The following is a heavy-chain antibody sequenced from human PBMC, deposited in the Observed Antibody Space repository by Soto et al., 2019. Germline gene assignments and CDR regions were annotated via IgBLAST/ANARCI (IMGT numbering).Heavy chain of an antibody. Sequence: QVQLQESGPGLVKPSQTLSLTCTVSGGSISSGGYYWSWIRQHPGKGLEWIGYIYYSGSTYYNTSLKSRVNISVDTYKNQFALKLSSVTDADTAVYYCARERRDFWSAAHPLSGYYSYGMDVWGQGTTVTVSS. CDR1: GGSISSGGYY. J-gene: IGHJ6*02. CDR2: IYYSGST. CDR3: ARERRDFWSAAHPLSGYYSYGMDV. V-gene: IGHV4-31*03. D-gene: IGHD3-3*01.